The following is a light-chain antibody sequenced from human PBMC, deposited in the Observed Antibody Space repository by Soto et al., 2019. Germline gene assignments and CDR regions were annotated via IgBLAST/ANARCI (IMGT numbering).Light chain of an antibody. CDR1: SSNIGAEYD. CDR2: GDN. CDR3: QSYDSSLTTFV. Sequence: QSVLTQPPSVSGAPGQRVAISCTRASSNIGAEYDVHWYQQLPGTAPKRLIYGDNNRPSGVPDRFSGSKSGTSASLAITGLQPEDEADYYCQSYDSSLTTFVFGTGTKVTVL. J-gene: IGLJ1*01. V-gene: IGLV1-40*01.